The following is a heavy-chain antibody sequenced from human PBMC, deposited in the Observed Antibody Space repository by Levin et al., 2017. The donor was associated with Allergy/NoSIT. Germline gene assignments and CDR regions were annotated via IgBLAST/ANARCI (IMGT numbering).Heavy chain of an antibody. CDR3: AKDWRSGSPYYFDY. CDR2: ISGSGSST. CDR1: GFTFTTYA. Sequence: LSLTCAASGFTFTTYAMSWVRQAPGKGLEWVSGISGSGSSTYYADSVKGRFTISRDNSKNTLFLQMNSLRAEDTAVYSCAKDWRSGSPYYFDYWGQGTLVTVSS. J-gene: IGHJ4*02. V-gene: IGHV3-23*01. D-gene: IGHD6-19*01.